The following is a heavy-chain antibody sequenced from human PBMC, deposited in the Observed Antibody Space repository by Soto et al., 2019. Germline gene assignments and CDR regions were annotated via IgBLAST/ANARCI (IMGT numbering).Heavy chain of an antibody. CDR1: GGSVSSGSYY. CDR2: IYYSGST. CDR3: ARDYGYSYGAYYYSYGMDV. J-gene: IGHJ6*02. Sequence: QVQLQESGPGLVKPSETLSLTCTVSGGSVSSGSYYWSWIRQPPGKGLEWIGYIYYSGSTNYNPSRKSRVTLSVDTSKNQFSLKLSSVTAADTAVYYCARDYGYSYGAYYYSYGMDVWGQGTTVTVSS. V-gene: IGHV4-61*01. D-gene: IGHD5-18*01.